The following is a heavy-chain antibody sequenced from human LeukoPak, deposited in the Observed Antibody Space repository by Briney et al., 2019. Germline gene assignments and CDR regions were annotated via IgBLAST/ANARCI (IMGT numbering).Heavy chain of an antibody. CDR2: IYYSGST. CDR3: ARASRGLYYYGSGSHGFDI. Sequence: PSETLSLTCTVSGGSISSSSYYWGWIRQPPGKGLEWIGSIYYSGSTYYNPSLKSRVTISVDTSKNQFSLKLSSVTAADTAVYYCARASRGLYYYGSGSHGFDIWGQGTMVTVSS. J-gene: IGHJ3*02. D-gene: IGHD3-10*01. V-gene: IGHV4-39*07. CDR1: GGSISSSSYY.